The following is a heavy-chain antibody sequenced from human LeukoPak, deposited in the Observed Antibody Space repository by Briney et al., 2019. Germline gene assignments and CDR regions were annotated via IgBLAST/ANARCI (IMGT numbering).Heavy chain of an antibody. Sequence: SETLSLTCAVYGGSLSGSYCTWIRQSPEKGLEWIGEINHSGRTNYNPSLESRATISVDTSNNQFSLKLRSVTAADTAVYCCARDPCSTINCPLRFWGQGTLVTVFS. CDR2: INHSGRT. V-gene: IGHV4-34*01. CDR3: ARDPCSTINCPLRF. D-gene: IGHD2/OR15-2a*01. CDR1: GGSLSGSY. J-gene: IGHJ4*02.